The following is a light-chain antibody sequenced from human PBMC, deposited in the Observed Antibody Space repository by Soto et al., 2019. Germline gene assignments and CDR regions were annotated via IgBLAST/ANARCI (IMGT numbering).Light chain of an antibody. V-gene: IGLV4-69*01. CDR3: QTWGTGIWV. Sequence: QLVLSQSPSASASLGASVKITCTLSSGHTNYAIAWHQQQPQKGPRYLMRLNSDGSHTKGDGIPDRFSGSSSGAERYLTISSLQPEDEADYYCQTWGTGIWVFGGGTKVTVL. CDR2: LNSDGSH. J-gene: IGLJ3*02. CDR1: SGHTNYA.